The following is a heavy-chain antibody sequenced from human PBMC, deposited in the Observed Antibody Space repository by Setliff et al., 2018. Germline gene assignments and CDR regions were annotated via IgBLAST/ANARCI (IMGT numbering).Heavy chain of an antibody. Sequence: ASVKVSCKASGYTFSSYAMNWVRQAPGQGLGWMGRINTITGNPTYAQGFTGRFVFSLDTSVSTAYLQISSLKPEDTAVYYCARDLGYCSRTSCHGDWFDPWGQGTLVTVSS. CDR3: ARDLGYCSRTSCHGDWFDP. CDR1: GYTFSSYA. D-gene: IGHD2-2*01. J-gene: IGHJ5*02. V-gene: IGHV7-4-1*02. CDR2: INTITGNP.